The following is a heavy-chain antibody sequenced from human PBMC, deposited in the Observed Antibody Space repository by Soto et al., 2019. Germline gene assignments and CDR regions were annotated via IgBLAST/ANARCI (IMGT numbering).Heavy chain of an antibody. D-gene: IGHD6-6*01. J-gene: IGHJ4*02. CDR1: GYTFSSYD. Sequence: QVQLVQSGAEVKKPGASVKVSCKASGYTFSSYDINWVRQAPGQGLEWMGWMNTDTGNTGYAQKFQGRVTMTRDTSITTAYMELSGLRSEDTAVYYCAREKYSSSGTFDYWGQESLVTVSS. V-gene: IGHV1-8*01. CDR3: AREKYSSSGTFDY. CDR2: MNTDTGNT.